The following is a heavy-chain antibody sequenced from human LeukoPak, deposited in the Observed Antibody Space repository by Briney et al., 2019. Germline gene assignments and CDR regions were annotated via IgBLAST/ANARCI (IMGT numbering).Heavy chain of an antibody. CDR3: ARGWIQLWLFDY. V-gene: IGHV3-23*01. CDR1: GFTFSSYG. J-gene: IGHJ4*02. D-gene: IGHD5-18*01. CDR2: ISGSGGST. Sequence: GGSLRLSCAASGFTFSSYGMSWVRQAPGKGLEWVSAISGSGGSTYYADSVKGRFTISRDNSKNTLYLQMNSLRAEDTAVYYCARGWIQLWLFDYWGQGTLVTVSS.